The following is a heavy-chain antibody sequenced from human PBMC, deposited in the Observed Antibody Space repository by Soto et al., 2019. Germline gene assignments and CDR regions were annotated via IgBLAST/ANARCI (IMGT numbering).Heavy chain of an antibody. CDR3: ARAYGSLRYYRQMPAWYFDR. J-gene: IGHJ2*01. CDR1: GFTVSSNY. V-gene: IGHV3-66*01. CDR2: IYRGGST. Sequence: EVQLVESGGGLVQPGGSLRLSCAASGFTVSSNYMSWVRQATGKGLEWVSVIYRGGSTYYADSVKGRFTISRDNSKNTRYLQMTSLISEATSVYYCARAYGSLRYYRQMPAWYFDRWGRGTLVTFAS. D-gene: IGHD3-10*01.